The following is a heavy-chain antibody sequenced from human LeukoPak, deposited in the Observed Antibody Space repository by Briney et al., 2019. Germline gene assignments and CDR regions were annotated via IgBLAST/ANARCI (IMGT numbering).Heavy chain of an antibody. CDR1: GFTFSTYA. J-gene: IGHJ6*02. D-gene: IGHD2-21*02. V-gene: IGHV3-23*01. Sequence: GGSLRLSCAASGFTFSTYAMTWVRQAPGKGLEWVSGISGSGNTPYYADSVQGRFTILRDNSKNTLYLQMDSLRAEDTAIYYCVKDDYCGGDYRSPYYYGMDVWGQGTTVTVSS. CDR2: ISGSGNTP. CDR3: VKDDYCGGDYRSPYYYGMDV.